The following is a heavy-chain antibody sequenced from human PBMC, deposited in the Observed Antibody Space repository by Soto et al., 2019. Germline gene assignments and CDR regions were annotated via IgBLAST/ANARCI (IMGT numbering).Heavy chain of an antibody. D-gene: IGHD3-10*01. CDR3: ARDLSGSGSYYMFDY. Sequence: QVQLVQSWAEVKKPGASVKVSCKASGYTFTSYAMHWVRQAPGQRREWMGWINAGNGNTKYSQKFQGRVTITRDTSASTAYMELSSLRSEDTAVYYCARDLSGSGSYYMFDYWGQGTLVTVSS. J-gene: IGHJ4*02. CDR1: GYTFTSYA. CDR2: INAGNGNT. V-gene: IGHV1-3*01.